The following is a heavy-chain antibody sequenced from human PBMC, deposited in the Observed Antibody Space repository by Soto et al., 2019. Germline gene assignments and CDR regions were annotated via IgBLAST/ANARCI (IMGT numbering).Heavy chain of an antibody. J-gene: IGHJ4*02. CDR1: GYTFTGYY. CDR3: ARESSPITMVREDQYYFDY. V-gene: IGHV1-2*04. Sequence: ASVKVSCKASGYTFTGYYMHWVRQAPGQGLEWMGWINPNSGGTNYAQKFQGWVTMTRDTSISTAYMELSRLRSDDTAVYYCARESSPITMVREDQYYFDYWGQGTLVTVSS. CDR2: INPNSGGT. D-gene: IGHD3-10*01.